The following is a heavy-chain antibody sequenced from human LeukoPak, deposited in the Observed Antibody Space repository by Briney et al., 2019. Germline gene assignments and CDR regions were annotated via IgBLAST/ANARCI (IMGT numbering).Heavy chain of an antibody. Sequence: KVSCKASGGTFSSYAISWVRQAPGQGLEWMGRIIPIFGTANYAQKFQGRVTITTDESTSTAYMELSSLRSEDTAVYYCARPRGIVAGDAFDICGQGTMVTVSS. D-gene: IGHD6-25*01. CDR2: IIPIFGTA. CDR3: ARPRGIVAGDAFDI. CDR1: GGTFSSYA. J-gene: IGHJ3*02. V-gene: IGHV1-69*05.